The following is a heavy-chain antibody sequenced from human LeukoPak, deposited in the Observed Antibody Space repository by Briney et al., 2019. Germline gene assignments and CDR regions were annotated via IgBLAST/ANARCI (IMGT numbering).Heavy chain of an antibody. V-gene: IGHV5-51*01. CDR3: AGVYTEHLAY. D-gene: IGHD3-16*01. CDR1: GYSFTDYW. J-gene: IGHJ4*02. Sequence: GESLKISCKVSGYSFTDYWIGWVRQVPGKGLEWMGIIYPGDSDTRYTPSFQGQVTISVDRSITTAYLQWASLKASDTAMYYCAGVYTEHLAYWGQGTLVTVPS. CDR2: IYPGDSDT.